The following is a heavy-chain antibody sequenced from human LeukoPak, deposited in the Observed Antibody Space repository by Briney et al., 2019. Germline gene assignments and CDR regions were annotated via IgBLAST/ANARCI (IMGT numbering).Heavy chain of an antibody. D-gene: IGHD1-7*01. J-gene: IGHJ6*03. Sequence: ASETLSLTCAVYGGSFSNYYWSWIRQPPGEGLEWIGEINDSGRVNYNPSLLSRVTVSVDPSKNQFSLSLTSVTATDTAVYYCARRWNYGRNYYIDVWGKGATVSVSS. CDR3: ARRWNYGRNYYIDV. V-gene: IGHV4-34*01. CDR2: INDSGRV. CDR1: GGSFSNYY.